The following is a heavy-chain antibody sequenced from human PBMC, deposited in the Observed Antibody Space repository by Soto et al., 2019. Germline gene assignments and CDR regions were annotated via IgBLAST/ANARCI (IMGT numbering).Heavy chain of an antibody. V-gene: IGHV4-4*02. CDR1: GASTYTNDW. Sequence: SETLSLTCAISGASTYTNDWCIWLRHPPGRGLEWIAAIHHTGRTNYNASFMGRAALSVDNSKNQFHLNMRAVTAADMAIYFCERATVRSVWAFDFWGQGSLVTVSS. CDR3: ERATVRSVWAFDF. J-gene: IGHJ4*02. D-gene: IGHD6-19*01. CDR2: IHHTGRT.